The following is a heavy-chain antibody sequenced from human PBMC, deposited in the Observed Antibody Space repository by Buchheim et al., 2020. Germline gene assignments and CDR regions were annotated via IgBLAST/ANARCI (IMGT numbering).Heavy chain of an antibody. Sequence: QLQLQESGPGLVKPLETLSLTCTVSGCSITSSSPYWSWIRQPPGKGLEWIGSIYYSGSTYYNPSLKSRVTISVDTSKNQLSLKLSSVTAADTAVYYCARRGQNYGDYVGFDPWGQGIL. CDR3: ARRGQNYGDYVGFDP. D-gene: IGHD4-17*01. J-gene: IGHJ5*02. CDR2: IYYSGST. V-gene: IGHV4-39*01. CDR1: GCSITSSSPY.